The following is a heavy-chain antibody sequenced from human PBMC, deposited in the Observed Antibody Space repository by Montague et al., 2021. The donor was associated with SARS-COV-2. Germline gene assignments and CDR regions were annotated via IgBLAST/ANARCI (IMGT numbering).Heavy chain of an antibody. Sequence: SVKVSCKASGYTFTGYYMHWVRQAPGQGLEWMGRINPNSGGTNYAQKFQGRVTMTRDTSISTAYMELSRLRSDDTAVYYCARDLTEVGATTLYYYYGMDVWGQGTTVTVSS. J-gene: IGHJ6*02. CDR3: ARDLTEVGATTLYYYYGMDV. D-gene: IGHD1-26*01. CDR2: INPNSGGT. CDR1: GYTFTGYY. V-gene: IGHV1-2*06.